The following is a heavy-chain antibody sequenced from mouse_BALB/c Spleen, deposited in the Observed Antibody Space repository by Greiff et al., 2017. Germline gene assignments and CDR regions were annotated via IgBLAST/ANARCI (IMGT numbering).Heavy chain of an antibody. CDR2: IWAGGST. CDR3: ASYYYGSSSAY. V-gene: IGHV2-9*02. J-gene: IGHJ3*01. D-gene: IGHD1-1*01. Sequence: VQLVESGPGLVAPSQSLSITCTASGFSLTSYGVHWVRQPPGKGLEWLGVIWAGGSTNYNSALMSRLSITKDNSKSQVFLKMNSLQTDDTAMYCCASYYYGSSSAYWGQGTLVTVSA. CDR1: GFSLTSYG.